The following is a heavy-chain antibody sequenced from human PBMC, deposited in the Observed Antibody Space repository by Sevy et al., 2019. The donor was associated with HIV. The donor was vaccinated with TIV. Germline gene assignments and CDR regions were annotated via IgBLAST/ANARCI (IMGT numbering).Heavy chain of an antibody. CDR2: IIPKYGTA. CDR3: AREWELGGMDV. Sequence: ASVNVSCKASGGTFSSYAISWVRQAPGQGLEWMGVIIPKYGTANYAQKFQDRVTITADESTSTAYMELSSLRSEDTAVYYCAREWELGGMDVWGQWTTVTVSS. J-gene: IGHJ6*02. V-gene: IGHV1-69*01. D-gene: IGHD1-26*01. CDR1: GGTFSSYA.